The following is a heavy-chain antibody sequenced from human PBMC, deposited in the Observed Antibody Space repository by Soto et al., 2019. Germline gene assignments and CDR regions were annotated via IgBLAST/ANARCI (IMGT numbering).Heavy chain of an antibody. Sequence: GGSLRLSCAASGFTFSKYTMNWVRQAPGKGLEWVSSVSYSSIYIDYSDSVKGRFTISRDDAKNSLSLQMNSLRAEDTAVYYCARELRGVISPYSWGQGTLVTVSS. D-gene: IGHD3-10*01. CDR2: VSYSSIYI. V-gene: IGHV3-21*01. CDR1: GFTFSKYT. J-gene: IGHJ4*02. CDR3: ARELRGVISPYS.